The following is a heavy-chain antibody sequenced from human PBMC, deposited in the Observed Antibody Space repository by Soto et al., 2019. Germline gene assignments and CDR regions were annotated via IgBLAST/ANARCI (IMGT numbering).Heavy chain of an antibody. CDR3: AHTAQYHFWSGYYPSSIFDY. J-gene: IGHJ4*02. D-gene: IGHD3-3*01. CDR2: IYWDDDK. Sequence: QITLKESGPTLVKPTQTLTLTCTFSGFSLSTSGVGVGWIRQPPGKALEWLALIYWDDDKRYSPSLKSRLTITKDTSKNQVVLTMTNMDPVDTATYYCAHTAQYHFWSGYYPSSIFDYWGQGTLVTVSS. CDR1: GFSLSTSGVG. V-gene: IGHV2-5*02.